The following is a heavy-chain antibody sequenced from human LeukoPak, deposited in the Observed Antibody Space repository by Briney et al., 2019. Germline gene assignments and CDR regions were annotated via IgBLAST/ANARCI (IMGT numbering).Heavy chain of an antibody. CDR1: GFSFSSYG. V-gene: IGHV3-33*01. J-gene: IGHJ4*02. Sequence: GTSLRLSCAASGFSFSSYGMHWVRQAPGKGLEWVAVIWDDGSEKYYADSVKGRFSISRDNSKNTLYLQMNSLRAEDTAVYYCARDRGIRDYFDYWGQGTLVTVSS. CDR2: IWDDGSEK. CDR3: ARDRGIRDYFDY. D-gene: IGHD3-3*02.